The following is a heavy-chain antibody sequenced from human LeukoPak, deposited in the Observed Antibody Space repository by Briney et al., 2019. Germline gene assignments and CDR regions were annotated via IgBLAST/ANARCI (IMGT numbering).Heavy chain of an antibody. CDR1: GGSISSSSYH. D-gene: IGHD2-8*01. J-gene: IGHJ4*02. Sequence: SETLSLTCTVSGGSISSSSYHWGWIRQPPGKGLEWIGSIYYSGSTYYNPSLKSRVTISVDTSKNQFSLKLSSVTAADTAVYYCARGVPYFFDYWGQGTLVTVSS. CDR2: IYYSGST. V-gene: IGHV4-39*01. CDR3: ARGVPYFFDY.